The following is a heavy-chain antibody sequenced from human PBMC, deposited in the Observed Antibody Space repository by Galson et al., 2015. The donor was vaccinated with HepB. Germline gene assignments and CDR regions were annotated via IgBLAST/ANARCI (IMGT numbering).Heavy chain of an antibody. V-gene: IGHV3-7*03. CDR2: IKQDGSEK. CDR1: GFTFSSYW. D-gene: IGHD3/OR15-3a*01. Sequence: SLRLSCAASGFTFSSYWMSWVRQAPGKGLEWVANIKQDGSEKYYVDSVKGRFTISRDNAKNSLYLQMNSLRAEDTAVYYCARGPHGRTWDWLSNYYYYGMDVWGQGTTVTVSS. J-gene: IGHJ6*02. CDR3: ARGPHGRTWDWLSNYYYYGMDV.